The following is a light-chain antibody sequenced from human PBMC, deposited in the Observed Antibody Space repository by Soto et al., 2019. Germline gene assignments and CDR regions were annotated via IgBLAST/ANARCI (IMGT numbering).Light chain of an antibody. CDR2: DAS. V-gene: IGKV1-5*01. Sequence: DIQLTQSPFTLSASVGDRFTLTCRASQSLNTRLAWYQQRPGKAPKLLIYDASTLESGVPSRFSGGGSGTEFTLTINNLQPDDLATYICQQYKSYSTFGRGTKVDIK. J-gene: IGKJ1*01. CDR3: QQYKSYST. CDR1: QSLNTR.